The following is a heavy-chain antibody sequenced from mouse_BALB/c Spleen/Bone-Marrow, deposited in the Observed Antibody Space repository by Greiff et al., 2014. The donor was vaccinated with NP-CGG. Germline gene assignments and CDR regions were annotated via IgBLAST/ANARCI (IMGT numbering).Heavy chain of an antibody. Sequence: DVMLVESGGGLVQPGGSLKLSCAASGFTFSSYGMSWVRQTPDKRLELVATINSNGGSTYYPDSVKGRFTISRDNAKNTLYLQMSSLKPEDTAMYYCARDPLYYYAWGQGTLVTVSA. J-gene: IGHJ3*01. CDR2: INSNGGST. D-gene: IGHD1-1*01. V-gene: IGHV5-6-3*01. CDR1: GFTFSSYG. CDR3: ARDPLYYYA.